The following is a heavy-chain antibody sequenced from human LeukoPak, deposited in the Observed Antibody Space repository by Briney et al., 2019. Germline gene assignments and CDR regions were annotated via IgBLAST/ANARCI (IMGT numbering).Heavy chain of an antibody. CDR2: ISGSGGST. V-gene: IGHV3-23*01. CDR1: GFTFSSYG. J-gene: IGHJ6*03. Sequence: GGSLRLSCAASGFTFSSYGMHWVRQAPGKGLEWVAAISGSGGSTYYADSVKGRFTISRDNSKNTLYLQMNSLRAEDTAVYYCAILPPGYYYYMDVWGKGTTVTVSS. CDR3: AILPPGYYYYMDV.